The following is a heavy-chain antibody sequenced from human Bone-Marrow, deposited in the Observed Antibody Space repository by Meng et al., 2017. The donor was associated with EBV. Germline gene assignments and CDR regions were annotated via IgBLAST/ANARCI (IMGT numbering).Heavy chain of an antibody. D-gene: IGHD1-26*01. CDR1: GFTFSDYY. J-gene: IGHJ4*02. CDR2: ISSSGSTI. CDR3: ARDKLGGSYYFDY. Sequence: GQLVESGGGLVKAGGSLRLSCAASGFTFSDYYMGWIRQAPGKGLEWVSYISSSGSTIYYADSVKGRFTISRDNAKNSLYLQMNSLRAEDTAVYYCARDKLGGSYYFDYWGQGTLVTVSS. V-gene: IGHV3-11*01.